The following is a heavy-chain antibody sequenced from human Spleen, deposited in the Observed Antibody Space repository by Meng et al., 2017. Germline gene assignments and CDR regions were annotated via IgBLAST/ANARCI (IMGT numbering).Heavy chain of an antibody. CDR1: GGSFSSFA. J-gene: IGHJ4*02. D-gene: IGHD5/OR15-5a*01. V-gene: IGHV4-34*01. CDR3: ARVSGYSVRIYLDY. Sequence: GRLVQCGAGVKKPGSSVQVSCKASGGSFSSFAFSWVRQAPGQGLEWMGEINHTGRTNYNPSLKSRVAISIDTSNNQFSLNLSSVTAADTAVYYCARVSGYSVRIYLDYWGQGTLVTVSS. CDR2: INHTGRT.